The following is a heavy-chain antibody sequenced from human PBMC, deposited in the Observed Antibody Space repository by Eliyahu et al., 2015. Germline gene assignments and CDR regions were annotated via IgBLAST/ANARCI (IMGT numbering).Heavy chain of an antibody. D-gene: IGHD6-19*01. J-gene: IGHJ4*02. CDR1: GXSISXGGYX. Sequence: QVQLQESGPGLLKPSQTLSXTXXVSGXSISXGGYXWSWIRQHPGKGLEWIGXIHYGGSTDYSPSLKSRLTISVDTXKNQFSLKLSSVTAADTALYYCARGKDSSPSGYDYWGQGTLVTVSS. V-gene: IGHV4-31*03. CDR3: ARGKDSSPSGYDY. CDR2: IHYGGST.